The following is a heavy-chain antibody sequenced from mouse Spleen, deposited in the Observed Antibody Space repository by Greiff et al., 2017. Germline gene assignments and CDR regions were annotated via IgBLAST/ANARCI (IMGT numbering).Heavy chain of an antibody. CDR2: IYPGSGST. CDR3: TRGGASFDY. J-gene: IGHJ2*01. V-gene: IGHV1S22*01. Sequence: KQPGSELVRPGASVKLSCKASGYTFTSYWMHWVKQRPGQGLEWIGNIYPGSGSTNYDEKFKSKATLTVDTSSSTAYMQLSSLTSEDSAVYYCTRGGASFDYWGQGTTLTVSS. CDR1: GYTFTSYW. D-gene: IGHD6-1*01.